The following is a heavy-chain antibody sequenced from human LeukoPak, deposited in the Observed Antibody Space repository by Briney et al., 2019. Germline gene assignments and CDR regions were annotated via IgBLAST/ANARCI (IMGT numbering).Heavy chain of an antibody. CDR3: AVMYSSSWYWFDP. J-gene: IGHJ5*02. Sequence: GSLRLSCAASGFTFSSYSMNWIRQPPGKGLEWIGYIYYSGSTNYNPSLKSRVTISVDTSKKQFSLKLSSVTAADTAVYYCAVMYSSSWYWFDPWGQGTLVTVSS. D-gene: IGHD6-13*01. V-gene: IGHV4-59*08. CDR1: GFTFSSYS. CDR2: IYYSGST.